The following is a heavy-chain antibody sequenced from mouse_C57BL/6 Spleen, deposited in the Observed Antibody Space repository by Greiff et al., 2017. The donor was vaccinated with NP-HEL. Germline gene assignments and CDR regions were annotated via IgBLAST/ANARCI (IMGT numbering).Heavy chain of an antibody. D-gene: IGHD4-1*01. J-gene: IGHJ1*03. CDR2: IYPSDSET. V-gene: IGHV1-61*01. CDR1: GYTFTSYW. CDR3: AREDWEGYFDV. Sequence: VQLQQPGAELVRPGSSVKLSCKASGYTFTSYWMDWVKQRPEQGLEWIGNIYPSDSETHYNQKFKDKATLTVDKSSSTAYMQLSSLTSEDSAVYYCAREDWEGYFDVWGTGTTVTVSS.